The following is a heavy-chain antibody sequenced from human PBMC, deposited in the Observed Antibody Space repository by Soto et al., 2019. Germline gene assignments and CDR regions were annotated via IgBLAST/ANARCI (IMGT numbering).Heavy chain of an antibody. V-gene: IGHV3-7*04. D-gene: IGHD2-15*01. Sequence: GGSLRLSCAASGFTFSTYWMSWVRQAPGKGLEWVANIKEDGGEQYYADSVNGRFTISRDNAKNSLYLQMHSLRGEDTAVYYCARKGCSGGSCHDAFDIWGQGTMVTVSS. CDR3: ARKGCSGGSCHDAFDI. J-gene: IGHJ3*02. CDR1: GFTFSTYW. CDR2: IKEDGGEQ.